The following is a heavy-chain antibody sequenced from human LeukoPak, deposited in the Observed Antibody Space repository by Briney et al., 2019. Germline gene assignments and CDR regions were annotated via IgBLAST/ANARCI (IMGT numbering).Heavy chain of an antibody. CDR3: ARRTPNWNSYYFDH. D-gene: IGHD1-7*01. V-gene: IGHV4-59*01. J-gene: IGHJ4*02. CDR2: IYYSGST. CDR1: GGSISSYY. Sequence: SETLSLTCTVSGGSISSYYWSWIRQPPGKGLEWIGYIYYSGSTNYNPSLNSRLTISVDTSKNQFSLILTSVTAADTAVYYCARRTPNWNSYYFDHWGQGILVTVSS.